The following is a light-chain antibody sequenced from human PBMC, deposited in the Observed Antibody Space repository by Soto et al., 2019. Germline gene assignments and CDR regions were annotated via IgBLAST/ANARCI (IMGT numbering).Light chain of an antibody. CDR2: LNSDGSH. V-gene: IGLV4-69*01. CDR3: QTWVTGIQV. J-gene: IGLJ2*01. CDR1: SGHSSYA. Sequence: QPVLTQSPSASASLGASVKLTCTLSSGHSSYAIAWHQQQPEKGPRYLMKLNSDGSHSKGDGIPDRFSGSSSGAERYLTISSLQSEDEADYYCQTWVTGIQVFGGGTKLPV.